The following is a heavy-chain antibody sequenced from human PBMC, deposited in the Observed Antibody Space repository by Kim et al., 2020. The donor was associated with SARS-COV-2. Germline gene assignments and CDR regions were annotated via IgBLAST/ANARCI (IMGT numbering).Heavy chain of an antibody. CDR1: GFTFRSYA. J-gene: IGHJ5*02. CDR2: ISSSSSYI. V-gene: IGHV3-21*01. Sequence: GGSLRLSCAAFGFTFRSYAMNWVRQAPGKGLEWVSSISSSSSYIYYADSVKGRFTISRDNAKNSLYLQMNSLRAEDTAVYYCARVYYDILTGYYSEAGWFDPWGQGTLVTVSS. D-gene: IGHD3-9*01. CDR3: ARVYYDILTGYYSEAGWFDP.